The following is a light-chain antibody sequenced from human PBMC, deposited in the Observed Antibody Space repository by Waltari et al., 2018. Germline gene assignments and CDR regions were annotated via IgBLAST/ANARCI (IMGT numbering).Light chain of an antibody. J-gene: IGKJ1*01. CDR3: QQVNTCPRT. Sequence: DIQLTQSPSFLSASVGDRVTITCRASQGVNSYLAWYQQKPGQAPKLLIYSASTLQTGVPSRFSGSGSGTKFTLTISNRQPEDFATYYCQQVNTCPRTFGQGTKVEIK. V-gene: IGKV1-9*01. CDR1: QGVNSY. CDR2: SAS.